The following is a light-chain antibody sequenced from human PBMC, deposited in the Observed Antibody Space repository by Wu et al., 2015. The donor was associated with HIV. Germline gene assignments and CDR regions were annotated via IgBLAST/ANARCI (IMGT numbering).Light chain of an antibody. CDR2: GAS. CDR3: QQYNDWPRHT. Sequence: EIVMTQSPATLSVSPGERATLSCRASQNIRNNLAWYQQKPGQAPRLLIYGASTRATGIPARFSGSGSGTEFTLTISSMQSEDFAVYYCQQYNDWPRHTFGQGTKVEIK. V-gene: IGKV3-15*01. CDR1: QNIRNN. J-gene: IGKJ2*01.